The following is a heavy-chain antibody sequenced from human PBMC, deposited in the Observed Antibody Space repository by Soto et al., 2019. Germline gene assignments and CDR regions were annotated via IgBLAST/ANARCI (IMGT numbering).Heavy chain of an antibody. CDR3: ARDSAIAVAGNFDY. CDR2: ISGTGSTT. CDR1: GFTFDNYG. D-gene: IGHD6-19*01. Sequence: GGSLRLSCAASGFTFDNYGMNWVRQAPGKGLEWVSSISGTGSTTYYADSVKGRFTISRDNSKNTLHLQMNSLRAEDTAIYYCARDSAIAVAGNFDYWGQGTLVTVSS. V-gene: IGHV3-23*01. J-gene: IGHJ4*02.